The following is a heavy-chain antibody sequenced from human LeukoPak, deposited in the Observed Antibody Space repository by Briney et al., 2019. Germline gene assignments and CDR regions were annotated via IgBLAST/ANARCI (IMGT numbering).Heavy chain of an antibody. D-gene: IGHD3-10*01. J-gene: IGHJ4*02. V-gene: IGHV1-69*05. Sequence: SVKVSCKASGGTFSSYAISWVRQAPGQGLEWMGGIIPIFGIANYAQKFQGRVTITTDESTSTAYMELSSLRSEDTAVYYCARGSPHVPGFSGSPPLDYWGQGTLVTVSS. CDR1: GGTFSSYA. CDR3: ARGSPHVPGFSGSPPLDY. CDR2: IIPIFGIA.